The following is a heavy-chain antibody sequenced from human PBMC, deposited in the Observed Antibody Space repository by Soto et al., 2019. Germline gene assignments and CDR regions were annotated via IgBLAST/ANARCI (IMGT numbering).Heavy chain of an antibody. Sequence: EVQLVESGGGMVQSGRPLRLSCTASGFTFGDYAMSWFRQASGKGLEWVGFIRSKGYGGATEYAASVKGRFSISRDDSQSIAYLQMNSLKIEDTAVYYCSRIKEYSGYADLDSWGQGTLVSVSS. J-gene: IGHJ4*02. CDR2: IRSKGYGGAT. CDR3: SRIKEYSGYADLDS. V-gene: IGHV3-49*03. D-gene: IGHD5-12*01. CDR1: GFTFGDYA.